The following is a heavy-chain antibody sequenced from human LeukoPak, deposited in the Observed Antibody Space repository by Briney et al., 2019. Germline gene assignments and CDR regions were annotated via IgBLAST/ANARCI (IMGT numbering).Heavy chain of an antibody. J-gene: IGHJ4*02. D-gene: IGHD1-26*01. CDR1: GGPFNSYLY. Sequence: SETLSLTCAVYGGPFNSYLYWAWIRQSPGKGLEWIGEIDHSWGPNYNPSLKSTVTISVDTSKNQFSLKLYSVTAADTAVYYCARLTTYLVGATIEGYYSDSWGQGNLVTVSS. V-gene: IGHV4-34*01. CDR2: IDHSWGP. CDR3: ARLTTYLVGATIEGYYSDS.